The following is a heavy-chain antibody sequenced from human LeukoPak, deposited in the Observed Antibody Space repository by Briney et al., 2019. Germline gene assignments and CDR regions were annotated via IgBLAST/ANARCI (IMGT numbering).Heavy chain of an antibody. J-gene: IGHJ3*02. CDR3: AKEESDSSVLLDAFDI. CDR1: GFTFSSCA. D-gene: IGHD3-22*01. V-gene: IGHV3-23*01. CDR2: ISGSGGST. Sequence: GGSLRLSCAASGFTFSSCAMSWVRQAPGKGLEWVSAISGSGGSTYYADSVKGRFTISRDNSKNTLYLQMNSLRAEDTAVYYCAKEESDSSVLLDAFDIWGQGTMVTVSS.